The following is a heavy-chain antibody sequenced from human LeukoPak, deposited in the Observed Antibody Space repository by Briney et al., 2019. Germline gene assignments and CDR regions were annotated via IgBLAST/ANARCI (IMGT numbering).Heavy chain of an antibody. D-gene: IGHD2-2*01. Sequence: PGGSLRLSCAASGFTFSSSGTHWVRQAPGKGLGRGAVISYDGSNKYYADSVKGRFTISRDNSKNTLYLQMNSLRAEDTAVYYCAKDTSHCSSTSCYYFDYGGQGTLVTVTA. CDR2: ISYDGSNK. J-gene: IGHJ4*02. CDR3: AKDTSHCSSTSCYYFDY. CDR1: GFTFSSSG. V-gene: IGHV3-30*18.